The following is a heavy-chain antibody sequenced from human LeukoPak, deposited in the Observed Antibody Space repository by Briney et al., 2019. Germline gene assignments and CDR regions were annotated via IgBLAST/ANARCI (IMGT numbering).Heavy chain of an antibody. V-gene: IGHV3-64D*06. CDR2: ISSNGGGP. J-gene: IGHJ2*01. D-gene: IGHD6-19*01. Sequence: GGSLRLSCSASGFTFSSYAMHWVRQAPGKGLEYVSAISSNGGGPYYADSVKGRFTISRNNSKNTLYLQMSSLRAEDTAVYYCVRQLAVPGPGYFDLWGRGTLVTVSS. CDR1: GFTFSSYA. CDR3: VRQLAVPGPGYFDL.